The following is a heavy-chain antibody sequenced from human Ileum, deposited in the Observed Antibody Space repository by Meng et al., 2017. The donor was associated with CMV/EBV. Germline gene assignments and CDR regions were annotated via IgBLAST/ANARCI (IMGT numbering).Heavy chain of an antibody. J-gene: IGHJ4*02. CDR1: GFSFSDSW. D-gene: IGHD3-3*01. CDR2: SSADGNSV. CDR3: ARGRYYDFWSGYYPY. Sequence: GESLKISCVASGFSFSDSWMHWVRLVPGKGLLWVARSSADGNSVSYADTVRDRFTISRDNAKTTLSLQMNSLRAEDTAVYYCARGRYYDFWSGYYPYWGQGTLVTVSS. V-gene: IGHV3-74*01.